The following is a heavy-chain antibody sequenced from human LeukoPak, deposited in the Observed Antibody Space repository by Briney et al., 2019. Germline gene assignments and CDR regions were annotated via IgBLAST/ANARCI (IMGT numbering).Heavy chain of an antibody. D-gene: IGHD5-18*01. CDR1: GFTFNTYW. CDR2: VHPDGSQK. Sequence: GGSLRLSCAASGFTFNTYWMAWVRQAPGRGLGWLTNVHPDGSQKYYVDSVKGRFTISRDNAKNSLYLQMNSLRTEDTAVYYCVRRDTHDYHHYYIDVWGKGTTVIVSS. CDR3: VRRDTHDYHHYYIDV. V-gene: IGHV3-7*01. J-gene: IGHJ6*03.